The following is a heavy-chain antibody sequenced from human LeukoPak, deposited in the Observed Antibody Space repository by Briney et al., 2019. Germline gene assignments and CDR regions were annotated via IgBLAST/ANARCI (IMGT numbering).Heavy chain of an antibody. J-gene: IGHJ4*02. CDR1: GFTFGDYA. D-gene: IGHD3-16*01. V-gene: IGHV3-23*01. Sequence: GGSLRLSCTASGFTFGDYAMSWFRQAPGKGLEWVSGISGSGDVKWYADSVKGRFIISRDNSKNTLYLQMNSLRAEDTAVYYCAQDGASIRFDNWGQGTLVTVSS. CDR2: ISGSGDVK. CDR3: AQDGASIRFDN.